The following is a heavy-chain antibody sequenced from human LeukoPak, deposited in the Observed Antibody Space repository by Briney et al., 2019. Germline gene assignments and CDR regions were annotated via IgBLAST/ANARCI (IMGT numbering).Heavy chain of an antibody. D-gene: IGHD1-1*01. CDR2: IYSGGSGGRI. CDR3: TRGNGQMGYYFDY. V-gene: IGHV3-53*01. CDR1: GFSVGYNY. J-gene: IGHJ4*02. Sequence: GGSLRLSCAASGFSVGYNYVSWVRQAPGKGLEWVSVIYSGGSGGRIYYAGSVKGRFTTSRDNSTNTLYLQMNSLKAEDTAVYYCTRGNGQMGYYFDYWGQGTLVTVSS.